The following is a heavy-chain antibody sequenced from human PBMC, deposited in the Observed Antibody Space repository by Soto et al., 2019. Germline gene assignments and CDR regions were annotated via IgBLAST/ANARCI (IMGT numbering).Heavy chain of an antibody. Sequence: GGSLRLSCAASGITVSTNYMSWVRQAPGRGLEWISYSSNSGTFARYATSVKGRFSISRDNANNSLYLEMNSLRVEDTAVYYCARSGDNFNVLDYWGQGTPVTVSS. D-gene: IGHD1-1*01. CDR3: ARSGDNFNVLDY. V-gene: IGHV3-11*06. J-gene: IGHJ4*02. CDR2: SSNSGTFA. CDR1: GITVSTNY.